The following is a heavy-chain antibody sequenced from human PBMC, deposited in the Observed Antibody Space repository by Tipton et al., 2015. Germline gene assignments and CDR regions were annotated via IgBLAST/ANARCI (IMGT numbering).Heavy chain of an antibody. D-gene: IGHD2-21*02. V-gene: IGHV4-34*01. J-gene: IGHJ4*02. CDR1: GASFSGYF. CDR2: VYFSGTT. Sequence: TLSLTCAVNGASFSGYFWSWIRQPPGKGLEWIGSVYFSGTTYYNPSLKSRVTISMDPSKNHFSLKLTSVTAADTAVYYCASPSLPHDRGDYYFQSWGQGSLVTVSS. CDR3: ASPSLPHDRGDYYFQS.